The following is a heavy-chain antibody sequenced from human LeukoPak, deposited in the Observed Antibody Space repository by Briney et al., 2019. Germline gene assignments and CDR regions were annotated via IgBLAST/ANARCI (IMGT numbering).Heavy chain of an antibody. CDR2: ISYDGSDK. CDR3: ARDFLKAAAAEESNLFDY. V-gene: IGHV3-30*04. CDR1: GFTFSSYA. D-gene: IGHD6-13*01. J-gene: IGHJ4*02. Sequence: PGGSLRLSCAASGFTFSSYAVHWVRQAPGKGLEWVAVISYDGSDKYYADSVKGRFTISRDNSQNTLYLQMNSLRSEDTAVYYCARDFLKAAAAEESNLFDYWGQGTLVTVSS.